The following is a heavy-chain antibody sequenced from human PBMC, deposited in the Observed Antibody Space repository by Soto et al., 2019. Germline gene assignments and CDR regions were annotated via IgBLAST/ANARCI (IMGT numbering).Heavy chain of an antibody. D-gene: IGHD3-16*01. J-gene: IGHJ4*02. CDR1: GGSISSGGYS. CDR2: IYHSGST. CDR3: ARGDLDFDY. Sequence: PSETLSLTCAVSGGSISSGGYSWSWIRQPPGKGLEWIGYIYHSGSTYYNPSLKSRVTISVDRSKNQFSLKLSSVTAADTAVYYCARGDLDFDYWGQGTLVTVSS. V-gene: IGHV4-30-2*01.